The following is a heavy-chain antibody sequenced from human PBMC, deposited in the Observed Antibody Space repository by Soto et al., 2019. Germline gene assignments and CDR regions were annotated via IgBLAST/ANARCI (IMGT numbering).Heavy chain of an antibody. J-gene: IGHJ4*02. CDR3: ARESGGEVITDFDY. CDR1: GYSFASYW. CDR2: IYPGDSET. Sequence: GESLKISCKGSGYSFASYWIAWVRQLPGKGLEWMGIIYPGDSETRYSPSFQGQVSFSVDKSISTTFLQWSSLKASDSATYYCARESGGEVITDFDYWGQGTLVTVSS. D-gene: IGHD3-10*01. V-gene: IGHV5-51*01.